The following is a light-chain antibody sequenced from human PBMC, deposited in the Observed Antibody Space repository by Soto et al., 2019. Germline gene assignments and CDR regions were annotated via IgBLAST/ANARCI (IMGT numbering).Light chain of an antibody. Sequence: EIVLTQSPATLSLSPGERATLSCRASQSVTSYLAWYQQKPGQAPRLLIYDASNRATGIPARFSGSGSGTDFTLTISSLEAEDFAVYFCQQRSSWPLTFGGGTKVYIK. CDR2: DAS. CDR3: QQRSSWPLT. J-gene: IGKJ4*01. V-gene: IGKV3-11*01. CDR1: QSVTSY.